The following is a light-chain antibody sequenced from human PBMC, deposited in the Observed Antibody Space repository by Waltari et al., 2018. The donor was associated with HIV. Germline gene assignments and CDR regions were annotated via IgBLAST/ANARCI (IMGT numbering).Light chain of an antibody. V-gene: IGLV2-18*02. CDR1: SSDVGYYNR. J-gene: IGLJ3*02. Sequence: QSALTQPPSVSGSPGQSVTISCTGTSSDVGYYNRVSWYQQPPGTAPKLMIFEVSTRPSGVPDRFSGSKSDNTASLTISGLQAEDEADYYCSSYTSSNTWVFGGGTKLTVL. CDR3: SSYTSSNTWV. CDR2: EVS.